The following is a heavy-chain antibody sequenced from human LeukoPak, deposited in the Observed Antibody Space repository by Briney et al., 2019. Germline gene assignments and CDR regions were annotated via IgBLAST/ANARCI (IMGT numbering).Heavy chain of an antibody. J-gene: IGHJ4*02. V-gene: IGHV1-69*13. CDR1: GGTFSSYA. D-gene: IGHD3-22*01. CDR2: IIPIFGTA. CDR3: ARGKDGGQYYYDSSGYFYY. Sequence: ATVKVSCKASGGTFSSYAISWVRQAPGQGLEWMGGIIPIFGTANYAQKFQGGVTITADESTSTAYMELSSLRSEDTAVYYCARGKDGGQYYYDSSGYFYYWGQGTLVTVSS.